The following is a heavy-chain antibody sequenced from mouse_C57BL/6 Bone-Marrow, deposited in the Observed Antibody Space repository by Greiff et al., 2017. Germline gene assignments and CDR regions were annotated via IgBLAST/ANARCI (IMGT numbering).Heavy chain of an antibody. CDR2: IDPSDSYT. Sequence: QVQLQQPGAELGMQGASVKLSCKASGYTFTSYWMHWVKQRPGHGLEWIGEIDPSDSYTNYNQKFKGKSTLTVDKSSSTAYMQLSSLTSEDSAVYYCARGGALYYFDYWGQGTTLTVSS. CDR1: GYTFTSYW. V-gene: IGHV1-69*01. D-gene: IGHD3-1*01. J-gene: IGHJ2*01. CDR3: ARGGALYYFDY.